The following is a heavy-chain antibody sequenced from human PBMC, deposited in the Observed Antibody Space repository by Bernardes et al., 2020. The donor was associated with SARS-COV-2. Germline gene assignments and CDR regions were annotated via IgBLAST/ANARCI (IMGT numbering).Heavy chain of an antibody. Sequence: SEPLSLTCTVSGGSISSYYWSWIRQPPGKGLEWIGYIYYSGSTNYNPSLKSRVTISVDTSKNQFSLKLSSVTAADTAVYYCARVGNGVFDYWGQGTLVTVSS. CDR1: GGSISSYY. J-gene: IGHJ4*02. V-gene: IGHV4-59*01. D-gene: IGHD4-17*01. CDR2: IYYSGST. CDR3: ARVGNGVFDY.